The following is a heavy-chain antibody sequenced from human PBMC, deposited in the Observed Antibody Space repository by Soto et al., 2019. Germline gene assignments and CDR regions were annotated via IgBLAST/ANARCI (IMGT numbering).Heavy chain of an antibody. V-gene: IGHV3-23*01. J-gene: IGHJ4*02. CDR2: ISGSGGNT. CDR1: GLTFSKAD. Sequence: EVQVSESGGGLVQPGGSLRLSCAASGLTFSKADMSWVRQAPGKGLEWVSAISGSGGNTYYADSVKGRFTVSRDNSKNPLFLQMNSLRVEDTATYYCATHSWDYWGQGTLVTVSS. CDR3: ATHSWDY.